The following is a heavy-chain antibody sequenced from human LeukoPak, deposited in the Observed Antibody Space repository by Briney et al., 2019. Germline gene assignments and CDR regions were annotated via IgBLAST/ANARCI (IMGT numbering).Heavy chain of an antibody. Sequence: PSETLSLTCTVSGVSISSSSYYWGWIRQPPGKGLEWIGEINHSGSTNYNPSLKSRVTISVDTSKNQFSLKLSSVTAADTAVYYCARRGRMYSLRGMFDPWGQGTLVTVSS. J-gene: IGHJ5*02. V-gene: IGHV4-39*07. D-gene: IGHD3-16*01. CDR1: GVSISSSSYY. CDR3: ARRGRMYSLRGMFDP. CDR2: INHSGST.